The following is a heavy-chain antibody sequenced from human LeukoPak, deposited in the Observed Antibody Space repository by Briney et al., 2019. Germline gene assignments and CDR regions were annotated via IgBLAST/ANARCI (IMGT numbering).Heavy chain of an antibody. D-gene: IGHD3-9*01. CDR3: TRENYDILTGPPD. CDR1: GFTFGDYA. V-gene: IGHV3-49*03. J-gene: IGHJ4*02. Sequence: GESLKISCTASGFTFGDYAMSWFRQAPGKGLEWVGFIRSKAYGGTTEYAASVKGRFTISRDDSKSIAYLQMNSLKTEDTAVYYCTRENYDILTGPPDWGQGTLVTVSS. CDR2: IRSKAYGGTT.